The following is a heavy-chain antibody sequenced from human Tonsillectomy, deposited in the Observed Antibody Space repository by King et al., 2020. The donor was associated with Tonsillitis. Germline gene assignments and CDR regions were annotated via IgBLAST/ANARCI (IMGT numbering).Heavy chain of an antibody. Sequence: VQLVESGAEVKKPGESLKISCTTSGYSFTSQWIGWVRQMPGKGLEWMGIIYPGNSDTRYSPSFEGQVTISADESISTAYLQWSSLKASDTAMYYCARLTGTTGYYYYGMDVWAQGTTVTVSS. V-gene: IGHV5-51*01. D-gene: IGHD1-1*01. J-gene: IGHJ6*02. CDR3: ARLTGTTGYYYYGMDV. CDR1: GYSFTSQW. CDR2: IYPGNSDT.